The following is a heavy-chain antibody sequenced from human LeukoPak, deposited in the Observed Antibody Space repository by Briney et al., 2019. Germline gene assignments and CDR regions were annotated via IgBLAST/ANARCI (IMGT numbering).Heavy chain of an antibody. Sequence: WASVKVSCKASGGTFSSYAISWVRQAPGQGLEWMGGIIPIFGTANYAQKFQGRVTITADESTSTAYMELSSLRSEDTAVYYCARGNSVLMVYAPGYWGQGTLVTVSS. V-gene: IGHV1-69*13. CDR2: IIPIFGTA. CDR1: GGTFSSYA. D-gene: IGHD2-8*01. CDR3: ARGNSVLMVYAPGY. J-gene: IGHJ4*02.